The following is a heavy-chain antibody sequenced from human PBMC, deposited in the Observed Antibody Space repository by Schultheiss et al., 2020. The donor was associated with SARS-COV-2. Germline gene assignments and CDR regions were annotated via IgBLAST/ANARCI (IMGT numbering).Heavy chain of an antibody. D-gene: IGHD1-26*01. Sequence: GGSLRLSCAASGFTFSSYAMHWVRQAPGKGLEYVSAITNTGGNTYYADSVKGRVTISRDNSKITVDLQMSSLRAEDTAVYYCVKRWGGGPDLDSWGQGTLVTVSS. CDR3: VKRWGGGPDLDS. V-gene: IGHV3-64D*06. J-gene: IGHJ4*02. CDR2: ITNTGGNT. CDR1: GFTFSSYA.